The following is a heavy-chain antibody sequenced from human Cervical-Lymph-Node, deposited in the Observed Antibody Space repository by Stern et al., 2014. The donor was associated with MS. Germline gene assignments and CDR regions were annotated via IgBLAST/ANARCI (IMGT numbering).Heavy chain of an antibody. CDR3: AHIAVGESFDWDHHFDT. D-gene: IGHD3-9*01. V-gene: IGHV2-5*02. CDR2: IYWDDDR. CDR1: GFSLSTRGVG. Sequence: QITLKESGPTLVKPTQTLTLTCNFSGFSLSTRGVGVGWLRQPPGKALQWLGIIYWDDDRRYSPSLKNRLTITKDTSKNQVVLTLSNMNPVDTATYYCAHIAVGESFDWDHHFDTWVQGTLVTVSS. J-gene: IGHJ4*02.